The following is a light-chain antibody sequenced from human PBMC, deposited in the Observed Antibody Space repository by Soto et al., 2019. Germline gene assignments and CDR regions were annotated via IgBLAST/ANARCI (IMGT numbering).Light chain of an antibody. CDR3: AAWDDSMNGYV. J-gene: IGLJ1*01. V-gene: IGLV1-44*01. Sequence: QSFLTQPPSASVTPGQRVTISCSGSSSNIGSNTVNWYQQLPGTAPTLLIYSNTQRPSGVPDRFSGSKSGTSAPLAISGLQSEDEADYYCAAWDDSMNGYVFGTGTKVTVL. CDR2: SNT. CDR1: SSNIGSNT.